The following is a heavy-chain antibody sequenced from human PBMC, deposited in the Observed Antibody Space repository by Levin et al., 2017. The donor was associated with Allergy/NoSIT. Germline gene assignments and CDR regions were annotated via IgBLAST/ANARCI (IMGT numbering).Heavy chain of an antibody. CDR1: GGSFSGYY. V-gene: IGHV4-34*01. D-gene: IGHD3-22*01. CDR2: INHSGST. Sequence: PSETLSLTCAVYGGSFSGYYWSWIRQPPGKGLEWIGEINHSGSTNYNPSLKSRVTISVDTSKNQFSLKLSSVTAADTAVYYCARGPAITMIVVVTLNWFDPWGQGTLVTVSS. J-gene: IGHJ5*02. CDR3: ARGPAITMIVVVTLNWFDP.